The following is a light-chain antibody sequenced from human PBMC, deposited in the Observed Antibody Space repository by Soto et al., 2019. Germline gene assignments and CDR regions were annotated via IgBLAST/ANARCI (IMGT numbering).Light chain of an antibody. CDR1: RDLRNV. J-gene: IGKJ5*01. Sequence: IQLTQSPSSLPASVGDRVTISCRASRDLRNVLAWYQHAPGKDPKVLIYGASILHSGVPSRFSGSGSGTDFTLTISSLLPEDFATYYCLQDFNYPITFGQGTRLEIK. V-gene: IGKV1-6*01. CDR2: GAS. CDR3: LQDFNYPIT.